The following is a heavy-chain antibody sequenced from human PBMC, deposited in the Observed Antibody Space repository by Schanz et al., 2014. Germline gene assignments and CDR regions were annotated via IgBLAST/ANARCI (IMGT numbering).Heavy chain of an antibody. CDR2: ISGSGGST. V-gene: IGHV3-23*04. Sequence: EGQLAASGGGLVQPGGSLRLSCAASGFTFSSYAMTWVRQAPGKGLEWVSAISGSGGSTYYADSVKGRFTISRDNSENTLYLQMNSLSADDTAVFYCAKGMGYCSGGTCYDYYYYGLDVWGQGTTVTVSS. J-gene: IGHJ6*02. CDR1: GFTFSSYA. D-gene: IGHD2-15*01. CDR3: AKGMGYCSGGTCYDYYYYGLDV.